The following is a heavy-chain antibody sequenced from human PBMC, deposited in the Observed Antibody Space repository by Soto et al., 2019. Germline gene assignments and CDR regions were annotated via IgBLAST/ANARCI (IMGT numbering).Heavy chain of an antibody. Sequence: QVQLQASRPGLVKPSQSLSLTCTVSGDSISSGGHYWSWIGQHPGKGLEWIGNVYYTATTFSNTSLKRRVDMSVATSKNQVSVKVRSVTAADTGVCLCARFNVDDTNSYFDYWGPGTLVT. CDR1: GDSISSGGHY. D-gene: IGHD5-12*01. J-gene: IGHJ4*02. V-gene: IGHV4-31*03. CDR3: ARFNVDDTNSYFDY. CDR2: VYYTATT.